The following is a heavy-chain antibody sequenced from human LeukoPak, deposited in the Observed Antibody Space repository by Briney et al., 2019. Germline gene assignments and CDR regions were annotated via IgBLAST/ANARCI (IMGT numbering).Heavy chain of an antibody. CDR2: IRYDESNK. CDR1: GFTFSNYG. V-gene: IGHV3-30*02. D-gene: IGHD3-16*01. Sequence: PGGSLRLSCAASGFTFSNYGMHWVRQAPGKGLEWVAFIRYDESNKYYADSVKGRFTISRDNSQNALYLQMGSLRAEDMAVYYCARLPVDAFDIWGQGTMVTVSS. CDR3: ARLPVDAFDI. J-gene: IGHJ3*02.